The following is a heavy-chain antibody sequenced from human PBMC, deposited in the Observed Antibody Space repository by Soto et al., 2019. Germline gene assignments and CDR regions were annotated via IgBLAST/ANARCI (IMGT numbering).Heavy chain of an antibody. J-gene: IGHJ4*02. CDR3: ARSHLGRSGPDY. CDR2: VNHNSGNT. CDR1: GYSFTSYD. V-gene: IGHV1-8*01. Sequence: GASVKVSCKASGYSFTSYDINWVRQATGQGLEWMGWVNHNSGNTGYAQKFQGRVTMTRNTSISTAYMELSSLRSEDTAVYYCARSHLGRSGPDYWGQGTLVTVSS. D-gene: IGHD5-12*01.